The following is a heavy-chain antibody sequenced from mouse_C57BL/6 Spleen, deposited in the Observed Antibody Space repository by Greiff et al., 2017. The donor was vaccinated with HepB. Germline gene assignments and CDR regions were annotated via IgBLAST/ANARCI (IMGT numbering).Heavy chain of an antibody. CDR3: AREDSNGFAY. Sequence: EVKVEESGPGLVKPSQSLSLTCSVTGYSITSGYYWNWIRQFPGNKLEWMGYISYDGSNNYNPSLKNRISITRDTSKNQFFLKLNSVTTEDTATYYCAREDSNGFAYWGQGTLVTVSA. V-gene: IGHV3-6*01. CDR2: ISYDGSN. D-gene: IGHD2-5*01. J-gene: IGHJ3*01. CDR1: GYSITSGYY.